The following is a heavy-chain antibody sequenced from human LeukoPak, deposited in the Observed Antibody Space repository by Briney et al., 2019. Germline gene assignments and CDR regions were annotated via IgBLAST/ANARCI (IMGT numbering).Heavy chain of an antibody. CDR3: AKDLGDVLMVYATYFDY. CDR2: ISGSGGST. J-gene: IGHJ4*02. CDR1: GFTFSSYA. D-gene: IGHD2-8*01. Sequence: GGSLRLSWAASGFTFSSYAMSWVRQAPGKGLEWVSAISGSGGSTYYADSVKGRFTISRDNSKNTLYLQMNSLRAEDTAVYYCAKDLGDVLMVYATYFDYWGQGTLVTVSS. V-gene: IGHV3-23*01.